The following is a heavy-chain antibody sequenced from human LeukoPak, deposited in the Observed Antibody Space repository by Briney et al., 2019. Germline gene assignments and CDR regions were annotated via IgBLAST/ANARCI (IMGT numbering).Heavy chain of an antibody. CDR1: GGSFTNYY. Sequence: SETLSLTCNVSGGSFTNYYWSWIRQTPEKGLEWIGQINHSGDTSYNPSLRSRVTLSVDRFKNQFSLKVTSVTAADTGVYYCARGPGTVGLSPWGQGTLVTVSS. CDR2: INHSGDT. D-gene: IGHD1/OR15-1a*01. V-gene: IGHV4-34*01. CDR3: ARGPGTVGLSP. J-gene: IGHJ5*02.